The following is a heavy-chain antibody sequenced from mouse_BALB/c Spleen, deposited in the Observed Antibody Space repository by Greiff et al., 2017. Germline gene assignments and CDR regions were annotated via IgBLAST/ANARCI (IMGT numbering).Heavy chain of an antibody. V-gene: IGHV7-1*02. CDR1: GFTFSDFY. Sequence: EVQVVESGGGLVQPGGSLRLSCATSGFTFSDFYMEWVRQPPGKRLEWIAASRNKANDYTTEYSASVKGRFIVSRDTSQSILYLQMNALRAEDTASYYCARDAVTPVVASRYFDVWGAGTTVTVSS. CDR2: SRNKANDYTT. J-gene: IGHJ1*01. CDR3: ARDAVTPVVASRYFDV. D-gene: IGHD1-1*01.